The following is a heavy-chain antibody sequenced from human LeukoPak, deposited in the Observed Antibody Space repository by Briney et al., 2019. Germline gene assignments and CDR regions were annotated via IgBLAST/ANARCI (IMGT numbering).Heavy chain of an antibody. V-gene: IGHV1-18*01. J-gene: IGHJ4*02. Sequence: GASVKVSCKASGYTFITYGITWVRQAPGQGPEWMGWISTYNGNTYYAQNLQGRVTMTTDTSTGTAYLDLQSLRSDDTAIYYCARHGNALTHSEYFDYWGQGTLITVSS. CDR1: GYTFITYG. CDR3: ARHGNALTHSEYFDY. CDR2: ISTYNGNT. D-gene: IGHD1-26*01.